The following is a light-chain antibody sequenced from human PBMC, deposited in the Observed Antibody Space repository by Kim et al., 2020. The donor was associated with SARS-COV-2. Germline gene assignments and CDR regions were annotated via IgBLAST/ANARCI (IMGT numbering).Light chain of an antibody. CDR1: DIGYKT. Sequence: SYELTQPPSVSVAPGLMARITCDGNDIGYKTVHWYQHKPGQAPVVVIYYDTDRPSGIPARFSGSKSGKTATLTISRVEAGDEADYYCQVWDSSSDHQVFGSGTKVTVL. CDR3: QVWDSSSDHQV. J-gene: IGLJ1*01. CDR2: YDT. V-gene: IGLV3-21*04.